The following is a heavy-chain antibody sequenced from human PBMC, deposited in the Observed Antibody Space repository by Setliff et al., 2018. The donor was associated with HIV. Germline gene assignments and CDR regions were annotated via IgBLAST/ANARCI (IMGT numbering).Heavy chain of an antibody. D-gene: IGHD5-12*01. V-gene: IGHV1-46*01. Sequence: ASVKVSCKASGGTFSSYAISWVRQAPGQGLEWMGIIYPGGARRSYAQKFQGRVTMTWDTSTSTVYMELSSLRSEDTAFYYCARSAHDSETGYWGQGTLGTVSS. CDR3: ARSAHDSETGY. CDR1: GGTFSSYA. J-gene: IGHJ4*02. CDR2: IYPGGARR.